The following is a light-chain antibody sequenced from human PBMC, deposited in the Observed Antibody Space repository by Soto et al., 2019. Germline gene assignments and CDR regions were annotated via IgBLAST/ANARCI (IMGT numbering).Light chain of an antibody. Sequence: EIVMTQSPATLSVSPGERVTLSCRAGQSISSNLAWYQQKPGQAPRLLIYDASTRATGIPARFSGSGSGTELTLTISSLQSEDFAVYHCQQYNNWPLTFGGGTKVEIK. CDR1: QSISSN. J-gene: IGKJ4*01. CDR2: DAS. CDR3: QQYNNWPLT. V-gene: IGKV3-15*01.